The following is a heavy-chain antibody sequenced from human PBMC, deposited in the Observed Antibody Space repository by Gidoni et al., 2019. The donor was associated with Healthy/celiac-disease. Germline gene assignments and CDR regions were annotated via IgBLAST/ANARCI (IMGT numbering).Heavy chain of an antibody. J-gene: IGHJ5*02. CDR1: GGTFSSYT. V-gene: IGHV1-69*02. Sequence: QVLLVQSGAAVKKPGSSVKVSCKASGGTFSSYTISWVRHAPGQGLEWRGRIIPILGIANYAQKFQGRVTITADKSTSTAYRELSSLRSEYTAVYYCACRSHIVGPIDPWGQGTLVTVSS. D-gene: IGHD2-21*01. CDR3: ACRSHIVGPIDP. CDR2: IIPILGIA.